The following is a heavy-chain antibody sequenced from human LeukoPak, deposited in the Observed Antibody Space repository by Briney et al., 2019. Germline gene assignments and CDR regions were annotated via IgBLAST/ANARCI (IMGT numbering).Heavy chain of an antibody. V-gene: IGHV4-61*02. D-gene: IGHD3-3*01. J-gene: IGHJ3*02. CDR1: GGSISSSSYY. Sequence: PSETLSLTCTVSGGSISSSSYYWGWLRQPAGTGLEWIGRIYTSGSTNYNPSLKSRVTISVDTSKNQFSLKLSSVTAADTAVYYCARDSSISPYDFWSGYYVGAFDIWGQGTMVTVSS. CDR3: ARDSSISPYDFWSGYYVGAFDI. CDR2: IYTSGST.